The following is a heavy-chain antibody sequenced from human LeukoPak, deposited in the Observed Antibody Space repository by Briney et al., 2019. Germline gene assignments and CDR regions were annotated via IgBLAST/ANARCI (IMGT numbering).Heavy chain of an antibody. CDR3: AFLARTGARD. D-gene: IGHD5-12*01. CDR1: GGTFSSYA. J-gene: IGHJ4*02. V-gene: IGHV1-2*02. CDR2: INPDTGDA. Sequence: ASVKVSCKASGGTFSSYAISWVRQAPGQGLEWMGWINPDTGDANFAQRFQGRVTMTRDTSINTAYMELSSLTSDDTAVYYCAFLARTGARDWGQGTLVTVSS.